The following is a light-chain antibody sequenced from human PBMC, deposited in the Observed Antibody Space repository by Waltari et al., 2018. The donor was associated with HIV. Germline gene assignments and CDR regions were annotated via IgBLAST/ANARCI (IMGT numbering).Light chain of an antibody. CDR1: QRIGKF. V-gene: IGKV1-39*01. J-gene: IGKJ1*01. CDR3: QQTYRTPS. Sequence: DIPLTQSPSSLAASVGERVTITFRASQRIGKFLNWYQHKPGKAPSLLIFAASSLHSGVPSRFIGSGSGTDFTLTITGLQPEDFATYYCQQTYRTPSFGQGTTVEVK. CDR2: AAS.